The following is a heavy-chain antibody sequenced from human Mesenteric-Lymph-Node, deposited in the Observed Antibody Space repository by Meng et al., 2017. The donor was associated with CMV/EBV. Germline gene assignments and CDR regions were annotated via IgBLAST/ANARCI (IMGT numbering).Heavy chain of an antibody. CDR3: ARGDFWSGYYYYYYGMDV. Sequence: GESLKISCAASGFTFTSYGVGWARQAPGRGLEWVSYISSSGSTIYYADSVKGRFTISRDNAKNSLYLQMNSLRAEDTAVYYCARGDFWSGYYYYYYGMDVWGQGTTVTVSS. J-gene: IGHJ6*02. CDR1: GFTFTSYG. D-gene: IGHD3-3*01. V-gene: IGHV3-48*04. CDR2: ISSSGSTI.